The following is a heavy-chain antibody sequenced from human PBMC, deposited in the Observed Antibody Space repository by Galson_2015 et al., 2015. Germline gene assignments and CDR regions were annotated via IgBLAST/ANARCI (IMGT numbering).Heavy chain of an antibody. CDR1: EFTFSSYW. CDR2: IKQDGSEK. D-gene: IGHD3-16*02. Sequence: SLRLSCAASEFTFSSYWMSWVRQAPGKGLEWVANIKQDGSEKYYVDSVKGRFTISRDYAKNSLYLQMNSLRVEDTAVYYCAGGSMVTFGGVIAAGWYWGQGTLVTVSS. J-gene: IGHJ4*02. V-gene: IGHV3-7*03. CDR3: AGGSMVTFGGVIAAGWY.